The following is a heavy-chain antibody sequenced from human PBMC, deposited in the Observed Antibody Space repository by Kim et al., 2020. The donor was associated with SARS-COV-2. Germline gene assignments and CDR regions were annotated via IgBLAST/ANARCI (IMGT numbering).Heavy chain of an antibody. CDR3: ARDDYGDYSFDY. V-gene: IGHV3-64*01. Sequence: SYSSSVRGRFTISRDNSQNTLYLHMGSLRPEDTAIYYCARDDYGDYSFDYWGQGTLVAVSS. D-gene: IGHD4-17*01. J-gene: IGHJ4*02.